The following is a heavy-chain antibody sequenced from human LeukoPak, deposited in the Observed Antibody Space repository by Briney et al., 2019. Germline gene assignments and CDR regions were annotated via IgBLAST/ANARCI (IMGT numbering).Heavy chain of an antibody. Sequence: PSETLSLTCTVSGGSISSYYWGWIRQPPGKGLEWIGSIYYSGSTYYNPSLKSRVTISVDTSKNQFSLKLSSVTAADTAVYYCASHYCSSTSCYRGRAFDIWGQGTMVTVSS. J-gene: IGHJ3*02. V-gene: IGHV4-39*01. CDR3: ASHYCSSTSCYRGRAFDI. D-gene: IGHD2-2*01. CDR2: IYYSGST. CDR1: GGSISSYY.